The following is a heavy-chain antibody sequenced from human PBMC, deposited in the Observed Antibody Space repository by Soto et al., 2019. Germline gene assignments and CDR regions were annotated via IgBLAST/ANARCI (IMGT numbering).Heavy chain of an antibody. CDR1: GFTFSGSA. D-gene: IGHD6-6*01. V-gene: IGHV3-73*01. CDR2: IRSKADDYAI. J-gene: IGHJ4*02. Sequence: GGSLRLSCVASGFTFSGSAMHWVRQASGKGLEWVGRIRSKADDYAIAYAASVKGRFTISRDDSENTAYLQMNSLRAEDTALYYCTRHAYSSSSLGWYDYWGQGTLVTVSS. CDR3: TRHAYSSSSLGWYDY.